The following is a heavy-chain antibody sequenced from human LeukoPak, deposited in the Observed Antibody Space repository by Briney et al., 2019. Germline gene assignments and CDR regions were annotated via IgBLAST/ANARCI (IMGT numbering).Heavy chain of an antibody. CDR2: ISYDGSNK. V-gene: IGHV3-30*19. D-gene: IGHD6-19*01. CDR1: GFTFSSYG. Sequence: GGSLRLSCAASGFTFSSYGMHWVRQAPGKGLEWVAVISYDGSNKYYADSVKGRFTISRDNSKNTLYLQMNSLRAEDTAVYYCARDLKQWLLFCFDYWGQGTLVTVSS. J-gene: IGHJ4*02. CDR3: ARDLKQWLLFCFDY.